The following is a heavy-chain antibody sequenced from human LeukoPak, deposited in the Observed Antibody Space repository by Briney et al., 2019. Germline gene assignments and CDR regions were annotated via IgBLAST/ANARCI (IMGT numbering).Heavy chain of an antibody. J-gene: IGHJ4*02. V-gene: IGHV3-23*01. CDR1: GFSSCGFA. CDR2: IAGGGGSA. CDR3: GKDTDGVDY. Sequence: GGSLRLSRAASGFSSCGFAMTGVPQAPGKGLEWVSTIAGGGGSAYYAESVKGRFTISRDNSKNTLYLQMSRLRAEDTAVYYCGKDTDGVDYWGPGTLVTVS. D-gene: IGHD2-8*02.